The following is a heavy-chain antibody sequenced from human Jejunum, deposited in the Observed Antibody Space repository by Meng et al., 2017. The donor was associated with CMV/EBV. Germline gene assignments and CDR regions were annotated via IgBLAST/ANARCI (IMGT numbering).Heavy chain of an antibody. CDR1: GDSISNYF. CDR2: FSPGGNI. CDR3: ARGERRGYYYFDY. Sequence: HVHLQESGPGLVRPSETLSLTCTVSGDSISNYFWSWIRQPAGKKLEWIGRFSPGGNINYIPSLKGRITMSVDTSNNQIFLNVTSVTAADTALYYCARGERRGYYYFDYWGQGILVTVSS. J-gene: IGHJ4*02. V-gene: IGHV4-4*07. D-gene: IGHD3-22*01.